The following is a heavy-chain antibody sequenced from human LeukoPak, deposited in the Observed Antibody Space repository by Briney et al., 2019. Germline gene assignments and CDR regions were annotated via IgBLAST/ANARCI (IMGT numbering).Heavy chain of an antibody. J-gene: IGHJ4*02. CDR1: GDSVSSNSAA. D-gene: IGHD3-3*01. Sequence: ASQTLSLTCAISGDSVSSNSAAWNWIRQSPSRGLEWLGRTYYRSMWYNDYAESVKSRITINVDTSKNQFSLQLNSVTPEDTAVYYCARHDLEWFDYWGQGTLVTVSS. V-gene: IGHV6-1*01. CDR2: TYYRSMWYN. CDR3: ARHDLEWFDY.